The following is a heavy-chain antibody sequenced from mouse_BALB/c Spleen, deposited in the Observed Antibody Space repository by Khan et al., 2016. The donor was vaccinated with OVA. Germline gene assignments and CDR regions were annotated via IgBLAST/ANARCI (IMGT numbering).Heavy chain of an antibody. CDR1: GYTFTDYE. CDR3: TTGTYYFDY. J-gene: IGHJ2*01. D-gene: IGHD4-1*01. V-gene: IGHV1-15*01. CDR2: IDPVTGGT. Sequence: QVQLQQSGAELVRPGASVTLSCKASGYTFTDYEMHWVKQTPVHGLEWIGAIDPVTGGTAYNQKFKGKATLTADKSSSTAYMELRSLTSEDSAVYYCTTGTYYFDYWGQGTTLTVSS.